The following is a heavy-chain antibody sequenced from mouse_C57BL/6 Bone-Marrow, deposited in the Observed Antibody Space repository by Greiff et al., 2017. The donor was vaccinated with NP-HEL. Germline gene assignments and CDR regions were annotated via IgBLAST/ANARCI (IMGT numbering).Heavy chain of an antibody. J-gene: IGHJ4*01. CDR3: AREGGLRRRTYAMDY. CDR2: INYDGSST. V-gene: IGHV5-16*01. CDR1: GFTFSDYY. Sequence: EVQLQESEGGLVQPGSSMKLSCTTSGFTFSDYYMAWVRQVPEKGLDWVANINYDGSSTYYLDSLKSRFILSRDNAKNILYLQMSSLKSEDTATYYCAREGGLRRRTYAMDYWGQGTSVTVSS. D-gene: IGHD2-4*01.